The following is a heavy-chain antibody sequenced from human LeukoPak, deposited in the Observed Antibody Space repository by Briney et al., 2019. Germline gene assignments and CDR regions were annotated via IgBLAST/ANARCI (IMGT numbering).Heavy chain of an antibody. J-gene: IGHJ4*02. CDR2: FSGRGGST. Sequence: TGGSLRLSCAASGFTFSSYGMNWVRQAPGKGLEWVSGFSGRGGSTYYADSVKGRFTISRDNSKNSLFLQMDSLRVEDTATYYCARDLMGHSVYDRGDYWGRGTLVTVSS. D-gene: IGHD5/OR15-5a*01. CDR1: GFTFSSYG. CDR3: ARDLMGHSVYDRGDY. V-gene: IGHV3-23*01.